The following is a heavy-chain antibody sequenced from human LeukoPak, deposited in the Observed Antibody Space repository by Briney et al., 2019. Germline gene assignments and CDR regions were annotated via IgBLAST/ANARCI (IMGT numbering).Heavy chain of an antibody. CDR1: GFTFSSYW. CDR3: ARGGGYSGSFNDY. CDR2: IKQDGSEK. J-gene: IGHJ4*02. D-gene: IGHD1-26*01. V-gene: IGHV3-7*01. Sequence: GGSLRLSCAASGFTFSSYWMRWVRQAPGKGLEWVANIKQDGSEKYYVDSVKGRFTISRDNAKNSLYLQMNSLRAEDTAVYYCARGGGYSGSFNDYWGQGTLVTVSS.